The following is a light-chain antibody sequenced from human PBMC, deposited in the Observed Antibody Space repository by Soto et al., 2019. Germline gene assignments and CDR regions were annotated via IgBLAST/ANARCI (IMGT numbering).Light chain of an antibody. CDR2: DTS. CDR1: QSVSRY. V-gene: IGKV3-11*01. Sequence: IVLRQFAAALSFSPWERATLSCRASQSVSRYLAWYQQQPGPAPSLLIYDTSYRATGIPARFSDSGSGTDFTLTISRLEPEEFAVYDCQQRSNWITGGQGTRLDIK. CDR3: QQRSNWIT. J-gene: IGKJ5*01.